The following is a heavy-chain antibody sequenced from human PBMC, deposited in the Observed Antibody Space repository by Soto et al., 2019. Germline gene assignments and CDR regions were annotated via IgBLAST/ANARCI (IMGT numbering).Heavy chain of an antibody. CDR2: IYYSGST. CDR1: GGSISSGDYY. Sequence: PSETLSLTCTVSGGSISSGDYYWSWIRQPPGKGLGWIGYIYYSGSTYYNPSLKSRVTISVDTSKNQFSLKLSSVTAADTAAYYCARVGAQWELPHNWFDPWGQGTLVTVSS. V-gene: IGHV4-30-4*01. J-gene: IGHJ5*02. CDR3: ARVGAQWELPHNWFDP. D-gene: IGHD1-26*01.